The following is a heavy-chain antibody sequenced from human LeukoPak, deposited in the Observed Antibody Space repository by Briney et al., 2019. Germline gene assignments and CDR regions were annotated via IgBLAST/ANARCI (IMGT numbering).Heavy chain of an antibody. CDR1: GGSFSGYY. J-gene: IGHJ4*02. CDR3: ARMGYYGDSDY. Sequence: SETLSLTCAVYGGSFSGYYWSWIRQPPGKGLEWIGEINHSGSTNYNPSLKSRVTISVDTSKNQFSLKLSSVTAADTAVYYCARMGYYGDSDYWGQGTLVTVSS. V-gene: IGHV4-34*01. D-gene: IGHD4-17*01. CDR2: INHSGST.